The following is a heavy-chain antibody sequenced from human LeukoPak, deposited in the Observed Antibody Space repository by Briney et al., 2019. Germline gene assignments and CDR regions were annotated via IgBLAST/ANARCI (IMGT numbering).Heavy chain of an antibody. CDR1: GYTFTDYY. Sequence: ASVKVSCKASGYTFTDYYMHWVRQAPGQGLEWMGWMNPNSGGTNYPQKFQGRVTMTRDTSINTAYMELSRLRSDDTAVYYCARDLSGTYQIDYCGQGTLVTVSS. CDR3: ARDLSGTYQIDY. V-gene: IGHV1-2*02. CDR2: MNPNSGGT. J-gene: IGHJ4*02. D-gene: IGHD3-10*01.